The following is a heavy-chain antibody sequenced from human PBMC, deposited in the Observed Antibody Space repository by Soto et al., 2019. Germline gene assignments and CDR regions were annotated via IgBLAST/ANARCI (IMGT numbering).Heavy chain of an antibody. V-gene: IGHV3-15*01. Sequence: EVQLVESGGGLVKPGGSLRLSCAASGFTFSNAWMSWVRQAAGKGLEWVGRIRSKTDGGTTDYATPLKGRFTISRDDSKNTLYLQMNSLKTEDTAVYYCKRDGSGIYDWGQGTLVTVSS. J-gene: IGHJ4*02. D-gene: IGHD3-10*01. CDR1: GFTFSNAW. CDR3: KRDGSGIYD. CDR2: IRSKTDGGTT.